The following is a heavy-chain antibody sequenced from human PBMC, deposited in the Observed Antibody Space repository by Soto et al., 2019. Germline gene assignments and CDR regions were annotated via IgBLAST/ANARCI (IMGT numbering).Heavy chain of an antibody. D-gene: IGHD2-2*01. J-gene: IGHJ6*02. V-gene: IGHV3-23*01. CDR2: ISGSGGST. CDR1: GFTFSSYA. Sequence: PGGSLRLSCAASGFTFSSYAMSWVRQAPGKGLEWVSAISGSGGSTYYADSVKGRFTISRDNSKNTLYLQMNSLRAEDTAVYYCAKDGQLLPYYYGMDVWGQGTTVTVSS. CDR3: AKDGQLLPYYYGMDV.